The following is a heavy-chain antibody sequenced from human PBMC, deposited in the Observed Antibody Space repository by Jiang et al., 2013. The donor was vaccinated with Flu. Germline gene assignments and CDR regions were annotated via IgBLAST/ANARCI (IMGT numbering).Heavy chain of an antibody. Sequence: RLSCAASGFTFSSYEMNWVRQAPGKGLEWVSYISSSGSTIYYADSVKGRFTISRDNAKNSLYLQMNSLRAEDTAVYYCAREGSSGPSGGYYYYGMDVWGQGTTVTVSS. V-gene: IGHV3-48*03. CDR3: AREGSSGPSGGYYYYGMDV. CDR1: GFTFSSYE. J-gene: IGHJ6*02. D-gene: IGHD3-22*01. CDR2: ISSSGSTI.